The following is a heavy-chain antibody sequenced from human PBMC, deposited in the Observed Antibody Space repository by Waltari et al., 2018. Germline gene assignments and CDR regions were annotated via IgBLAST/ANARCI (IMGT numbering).Heavy chain of an antibody. Sequence: QVTLKESGPVLVKPTETLPLTCTVSGFSLTDARMGVSWIRQPPGKALECLAHIFSNAEKSYSTSLEGRLPIAWDTSKSQVVLTMTNMDPVDTATYYWARIPGLYGSGRYTLDYWGQGTLVTVSS. D-gene: IGHD3-10*01. CDR2: IFSNAEK. V-gene: IGHV2-26*01. CDR3: ARIPGLYGSGRYTLDY. CDR1: GFSLTDARMG. J-gene: IGHJ4*02.